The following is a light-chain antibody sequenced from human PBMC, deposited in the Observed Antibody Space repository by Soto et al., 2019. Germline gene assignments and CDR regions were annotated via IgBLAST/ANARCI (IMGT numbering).Light chain of an antibody. V-gene: IGLV2-23*02. Sequence: QSALTQPASLSGSPGQSITISCTGTSSDIGAYDYVSWFQQHPGKAPKLMISEVNNRPSGVSNRFSGSKSGNTASLTISGLQAEDEADYYFCSYAGSSTFYVFGTGTKLTVL. CDR3: CSYAGSSTFYV. CDR2: EVN. CDR1: SSDIGAYDY. J-gene: IGLJ1*01.